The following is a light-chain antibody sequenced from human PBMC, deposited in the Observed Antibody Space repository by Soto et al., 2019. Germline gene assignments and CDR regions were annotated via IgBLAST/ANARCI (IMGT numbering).Light chain of an antibody. V-gene: IGKV4-1*01. Sequence: DIVMTQSPDSLAVSLGERATINCKSSQNLLYSSNNKNYLAWYQQKPGQPPKLLIYWASTRESGVPDRFSGGGSGTDFTLTISSLQAEDVAVYYCRQYYVTLWTFGQGTKVEIK. J-gene: IGKJ1*01. CDR1: QNLLYSSNNKNY. CDR3: RQYYVTLWT. CDR2: WAS.